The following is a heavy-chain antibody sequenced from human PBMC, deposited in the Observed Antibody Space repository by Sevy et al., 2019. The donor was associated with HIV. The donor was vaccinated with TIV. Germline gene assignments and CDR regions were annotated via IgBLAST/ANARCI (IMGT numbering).Heavy chain of an antibody. CDR1: GGSFSGYY. V-gene: IGHV4-34*01. J-gene: IGHJ6*02. D-gene: IGHD3-22*01. CDR2: INHSGST. Sequence: SETLSLTCAVYGGSFSGYYWSWIRQPPGKGLEWIGEINHSGSTNYNPSLKSRVTISVDTSKNQFSLKLSSVTAADTAVYYCVRGLKRGSSGYYYNYYYYYGMDVWGQGTTVTVSS. CDR3: VRGLKRGSSGYYYNYYYYYGMDV.